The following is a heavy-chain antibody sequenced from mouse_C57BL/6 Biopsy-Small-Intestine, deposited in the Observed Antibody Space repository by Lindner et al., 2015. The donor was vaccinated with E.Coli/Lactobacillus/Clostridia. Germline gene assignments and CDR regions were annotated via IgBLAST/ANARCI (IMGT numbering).Heavy chain of an antibody. CDR1: GYVFRNYW. CDR3: AREYGAMDY. Sequence: VQLQESGAELVKPGASVKISCKASGYVFRNYWMNWVKQRPGKGLEWIGQIHPGDGDTNYNGKFKGKATLTADKSSSTAYMQLSSLTSEDSAVYFCAREYGAMDYWGQGTSVTVSS. J-gene: IGHJ4*01. V-gene: IGHV1-80*01. CDR2: IHPGDGDT. D-gene: IGHD5-1*01.